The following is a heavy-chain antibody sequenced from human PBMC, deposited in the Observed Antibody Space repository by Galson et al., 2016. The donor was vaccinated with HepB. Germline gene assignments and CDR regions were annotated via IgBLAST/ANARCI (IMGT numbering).Heavy chain of an antibody. V-gene: IGHV3-21*01. CDR3: ARATTESIYGHFDY. CDR2: ISATGYYI. Sequence: SLRLSCAASGFSFSSYSLHWVRQAPGKGLEWVASISATGYYIFYADSVKGRFTISRDSANNSQSLHMNSLRVEDTALCFCARATTESIYGHFDYWGHGTLVSVSS. CDR1: GFSFSSYS. D-gene: IGHD3-3*01. J-gene: IGHJ4*01.